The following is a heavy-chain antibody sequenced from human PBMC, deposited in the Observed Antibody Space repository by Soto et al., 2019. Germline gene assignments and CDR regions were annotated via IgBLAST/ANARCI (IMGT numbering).Heavy chain of an antibody. V-gene: IGHV4-59*01. J-gene: IGHJ5*02. Sequence: SETLSITWTGSGGSISSYYWSWIRQPPGKGLEWIGYIYYSGSTNYNPSLKSRVTISVDTSKNQFSLKLSSVTAADTAVYYCARSPRGYDFWSGPTNWFDPWGQGTLVTVSS. CDR1: GGSISSYY. CDR3: ARSPRGYDFWSGPTNWFDP. D-gene: IGHD3-3*01. CDR2: IYYSGST.